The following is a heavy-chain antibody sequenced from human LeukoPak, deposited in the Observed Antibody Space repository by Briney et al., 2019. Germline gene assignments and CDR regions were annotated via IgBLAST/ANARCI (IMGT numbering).Heavy chain of an antibody. CDR2: IYYSGST. CDR3: ARGPWLGTGYWVPQDY. CDR1: GGSVSSGSYY. Sequence: SETLSLTCTVSGGSVSSGSYYWSWIRQPPGKGLEWIGHIYYSGSTNYNPSLKSRVTISVDTSKNQFSLKLSSVTAADTAVYYCARGPWLGTGYWVPQDYWGQGTLVTVSS. V-gene: IGHV4-61*01. J-gene: IGHJ4*02. D-gene: IGHD3-9*01.